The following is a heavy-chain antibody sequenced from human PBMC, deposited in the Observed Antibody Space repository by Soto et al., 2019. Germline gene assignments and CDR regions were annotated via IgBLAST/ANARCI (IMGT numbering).Heavy chain of an antibody. CDR3: ARDGNYYDSSGYFRYIDY. V-gene: IGHV4-39*02. J-gene: IGHJ4*02. D-gene: IGHD3-22*01. Sequence: SETLSLTCTVSGGSISSSSYYWGWIRQPPGKGLEWIGSIYYSGSTYYNPSLKSRVTISVDTSKNQFSLKLSSVTAADTAVYYCARDGNYYDSSGYFRYIDYWGQGTLVTVSS. CDR1: GGSISSSSYY. CDR2: IYYSGST.